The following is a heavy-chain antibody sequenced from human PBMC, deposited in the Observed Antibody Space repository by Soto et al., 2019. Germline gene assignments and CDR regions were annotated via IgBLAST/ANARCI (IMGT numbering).Heavy chain of an antibody. CDR3: TTGIYYDLLTGYHDVAY. CDR2: IKCETDGGTA. Sequence: GGSLRLSCAASGFNLSHPWMTWVRQAAGKGLEWVGRIKCETDGGTADYAAPVKGRITISRDDSKNTVYLQMNSLKTEDTAVYYCTTGIYYDLLTGYHDVAYWGQGTLVTVSS. D-gene: IGHD3-9*01. CDR1: GFNLSHPW. V-gene: IGHV3-15*01. J-gene: IGHJ4*02.